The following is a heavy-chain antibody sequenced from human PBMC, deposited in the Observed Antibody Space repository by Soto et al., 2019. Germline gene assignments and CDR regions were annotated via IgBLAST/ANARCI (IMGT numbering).Heavy chain of an antibody. V-gene: IGHV4-59*01. D-gene: IGHD4-17*01. CDR1: GGSMSSNY. Sequence: SETLSLTCTVSGGSMSSNYWTWIRQSPGKGLEWIGYIYYTGSTKYNPSLKSRVTISLDTSKNQFSLRLTSVTSADTAVYYCARRGSYGDFLDYWGQGAQVTVSS. J-gene: IGHJ4*02. CDR2: IYYTGST. CDR3: ARRGSYGDFLDY.